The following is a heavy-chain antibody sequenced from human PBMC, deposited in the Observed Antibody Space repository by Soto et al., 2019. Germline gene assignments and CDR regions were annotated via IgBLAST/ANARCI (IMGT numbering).Heavy chain of an antibody. CDR1: GGSVSSGSYY. V-gene: IGHV4-61*01. CDR2: IYYSGST. CDR3: ARDKGGASGYDSSNYYYYGMDV. J-gene: IGHJ6*02. D-gene: IGHD5-12*01. Sequence: KSSETLSLTCTVSGGSVSSGSYYWSWIRQPPGKGLEWIGYIYYSGSTNYNPSLKSRVTISVDTSKNQFSLKLSSVTAADTAVYYCARDKGGASGYDSSNYYYYGMDVWGQGTTVTVSS.